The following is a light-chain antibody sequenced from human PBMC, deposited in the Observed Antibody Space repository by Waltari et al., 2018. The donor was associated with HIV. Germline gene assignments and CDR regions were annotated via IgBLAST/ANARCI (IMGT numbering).Light chain of an antibody. V-gene: IGLV1-44*01. CDR2: SSY. CDR3: ATWDDSLNGVL. CDR1: SSNIGSNT. Sequence: QSVLTQPPSASGTPGQRVTITCSGSSSNIGSNTVNWYQQLPGTAPKLLIYSSYQRPSGVPDRFSGSLAISGIQSEDEADYYCATWDDSLNGVLFGGGTKVAVL. J-gene: IGLJ2*01.